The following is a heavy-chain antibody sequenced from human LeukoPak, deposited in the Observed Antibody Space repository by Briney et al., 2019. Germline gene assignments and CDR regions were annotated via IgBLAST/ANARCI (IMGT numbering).Heavy chain of an antibody. J-gene: IGHJ1*01. Sequence: GGSLRLTCAASGFTFSSYGMHWVRQAPGKGLEWVAVISYDGSNKYYADSVKGRFTISRDNSKNTLYLQMNSLRAEDTAVYYCAKDLSPLRLGELSFAYYYDSSGYPGGQGTLVTVSS. D-gene: IGHD3-22*01. V-gene: IGHV3-30*18. CDR1: GFTFSSYG. CDR3: AKDLSPLRLGELSFAYYYDSSGYP. CDR2: ISYDGSNK.